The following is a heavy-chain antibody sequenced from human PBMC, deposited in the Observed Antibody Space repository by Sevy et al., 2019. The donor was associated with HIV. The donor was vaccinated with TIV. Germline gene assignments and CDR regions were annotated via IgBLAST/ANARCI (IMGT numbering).Heavy chain of an antibody. Sequence: GGSLRLSCAASGFTFSGSAMHWVRQASGKGLEWVGRIRSKASNYATAYVASVKGRFTISRDDSKNTAYLQMNSLKIEDTAVYYCTSAPCASSGYYNFDYWGQGIVVTVSS. CDR3: TSAPCASSGYYNFDY. CDR1: GFTFSGSA. CDR2: IRSKASNYAT. D-gene: IGHD3-22*01. V-gene: IGHV3-73*01. J-gene: IGHJ4*02.